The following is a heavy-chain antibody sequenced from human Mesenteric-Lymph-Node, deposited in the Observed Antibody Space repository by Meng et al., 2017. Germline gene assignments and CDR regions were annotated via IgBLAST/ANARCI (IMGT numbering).Heavy chain of an antibody. D-gene: IGHD5-18*01. CDR2: INHSGST. V-gene: IGHV4-34*01. J-gene: IGHJ4*02. CDR3: ARVYTALDY. Sequence: SETLSLTCTVSGGSISSYYWSWIRQPPGKGLEWIGEINHSGSTNYNPSLKSRVTISVDTSKNQFSLKLSSVTAADTAVYYCARVYTALDYWGQGTLVTVSS. CDR1: GGSISSYY.